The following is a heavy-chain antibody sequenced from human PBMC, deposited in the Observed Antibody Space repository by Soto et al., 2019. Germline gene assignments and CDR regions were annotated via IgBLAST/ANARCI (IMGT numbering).Heavy chain of an antibody. Sequence: ASVKVSCKASGYTFTSYDINWVRQATGQGLEWMGWMNPNSGNTGYAQKFQGRVTMTRNTSISTAYMELSSLRSEDTAVYYCARDWVRYYDFWSGYYGAYYYYYGMDVWGQGTTVTVS. CDR1: GYTFTSYD. J-gene: IGHJ6*02. D-gene: IGHD3-3*01. CDR2: MNPNSGNT. CDR3: ARDWVRYYDFWSGYYGAYYYYYGMDV. V-gene: IGHV1-8*01.